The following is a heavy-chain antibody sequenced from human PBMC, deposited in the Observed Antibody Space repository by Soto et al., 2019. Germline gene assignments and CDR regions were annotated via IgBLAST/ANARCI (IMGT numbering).Heavy chain of an antibody. D-gene: IGHD3-10*01. CDR1: GFSLSTSGVG. Sequence: QITLKESGPTLVKPTQTLTLTCTFSGFSLSTSGVGVGWIRQPPGKALEWLALSYWDDDKRYSPSLKSRLTITKDSSKNQVVLTMTNMDPVDTATYYCALSVTMVRGDWFDPWGQGTLVTVSS. CDR2: SYWDDDK. V-gene: IGHV2-5*02. CDR3: ALSVTMVRGDWFDP. J-gene: IGHJ5*02.